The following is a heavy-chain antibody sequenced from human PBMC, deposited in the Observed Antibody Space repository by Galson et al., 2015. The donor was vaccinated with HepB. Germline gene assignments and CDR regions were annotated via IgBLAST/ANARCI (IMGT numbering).Heavy chain of an antibody. Sequence: SLRLSCAASGFTFSSYWMHWVRQAPGKGLVWVSRINSDGSSTSYADSVKGRSTISRDNAKNTLYLQMNSLRAEDTAVYYCARLPYGSGSYYNVGYWGQGTLVTVSS. CDR1: GFTFSSYW. J-gene: IGHJ4*02. D-gene: IGHD3-10*01. V-gene: IGHV3-74*01. CDR2: INSDGSST. CDR3: ARLPYGSGSYYNVGY.